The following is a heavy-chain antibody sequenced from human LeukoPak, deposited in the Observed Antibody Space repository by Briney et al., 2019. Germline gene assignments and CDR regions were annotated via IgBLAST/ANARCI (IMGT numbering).Heavy chain of an antibody. CDR1: GFTFSNYW. CDR3: ARDDLPYAFDI. D-gene: IGHD3-3*01. Sequence: GGSLRLSCVASGFTFSNYWMSWVRQAPGKGLEWVANIKQDGSEKYYVDTVKGRFTISRDNGKNSLYLQMNSLRAEDTAVYYCARDDLPYAFDIWGQGTMVTVSS. J-gene: IGHJ3*02. V-gene: IGHV3-7*01. CDR2: IKQDGSEK.